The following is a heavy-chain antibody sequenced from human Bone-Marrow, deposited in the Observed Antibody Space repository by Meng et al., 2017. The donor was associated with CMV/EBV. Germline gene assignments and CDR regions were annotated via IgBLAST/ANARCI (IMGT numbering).Heavy chain of an antibody. CDR1: GFTFSNAW. CDR3: TTPELRFLESHYYYYYGMDF. V-gene: IGHV3-15*01. CDR2: IKSKTDGGTT. Sequence: GGSLRLSCAASGFTFSNAWMSWVRQAPGKGLEWVGRIKSKTDGGTTDYAAPVKGRFTISRDDSKNTLYLQLNSLKTEDTAVYYCTTPELRFLESHYYYYYGMDFWGQGTTVTVSS. D-gene: IGHD3-3*01. J-gene: IGHJ6*02.